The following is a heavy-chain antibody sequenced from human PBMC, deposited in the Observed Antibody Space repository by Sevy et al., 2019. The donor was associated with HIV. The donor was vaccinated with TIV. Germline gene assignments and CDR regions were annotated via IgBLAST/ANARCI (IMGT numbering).Heavy chain of an antibody. J-gene: IGHJ6*02. CDR1: GFSFSNYA. CDR2: ISGTSSITS. CDR3: ARDGSSGGLFLKDYYYFGMDV. Sequence: GGSLRLSCAASGFSFSNYAMNWVRQAPGKGLEWVSAISGTSSITSYYAHSVKGRFTISRDNSKNTLYLQMNSMRAEDTAGYYCARDGSSGGLFLKDYYYFGMDVWGQGTTVTVSS. D-gene: IGHD3-16*01. V-gene: IGHV3-23*01.